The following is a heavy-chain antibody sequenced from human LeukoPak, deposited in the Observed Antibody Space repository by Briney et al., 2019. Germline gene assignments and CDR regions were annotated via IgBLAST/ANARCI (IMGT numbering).Heavy chain of an antibody. CDR3: AKFDYGDFYYYYGMDV. CDR2: IYSGGST. CDR1: GFTVSSNY. Sequence: GGSLRLSCAASGFTVSSNYMSWVRQAPGKGLEWVSVIYSGGSTYYADSVKGRFTISRDNSKNTLYLQMNSLRAEDTAVYYCAKFDYGDFYYYYGMDVWGQGTTVTVSS. V-gene: IGHV3-66*01. J-gene: IGHJ6*02. D-gene: IGHD4-17*01.